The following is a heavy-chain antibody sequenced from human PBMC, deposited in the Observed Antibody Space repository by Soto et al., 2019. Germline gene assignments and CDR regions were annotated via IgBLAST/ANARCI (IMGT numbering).Heavy chain of an antibody. V-gene: IGHV1-69*06. Sequence: ASVKVSCKASGGTFSSYAISWVRQAPGQGLEWMGGIIPIFGTANYAQKFQGRVTITADKSTSTAYMELSSLRSEDTGVYYCARVWDFWSGYYLDYWGQGTLVTVSS. CDR3: ARVWDFWSGYYLDY. CDR2: IIPIFGTA. D-gene: IGHD3-3*01. CDR1: GGTFSSYA. J-gene: IGHJ4*02.